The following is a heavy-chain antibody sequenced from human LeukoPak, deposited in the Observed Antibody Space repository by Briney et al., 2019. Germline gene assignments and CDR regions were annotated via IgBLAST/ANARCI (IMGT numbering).Heavy chain of an antibody. J-gene: IGHJ4*02. D-gene: IGHD6-13*01. CDR3: AQAGYSSSWYANY. Sequence: GGSLRLSCAASGFTFSGYAMSWVRQAPGKGLEWVSTISDNGGRTYYADSVKGRFTISRDNAKNSLYLQMNSLRAEDTAVYYCAQAGYSSSWYANYWGQGILVTVSS. V-gene: IGHV3-23*01. CDR1: GFTFSGYA. CDR2: ISDNGGRT.